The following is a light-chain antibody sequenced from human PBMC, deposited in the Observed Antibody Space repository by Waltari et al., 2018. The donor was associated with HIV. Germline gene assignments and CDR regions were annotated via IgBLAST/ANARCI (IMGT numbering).Light chain of an antibody. CDR1: QSVGSN. V-gene: IGKV3-15*01. J-gene: IGKJ1*01. CDR3: QQYINWPPWS. CDR2: SAS. Sequence: EIVMTQSPATLSVSPGERVTLSCRASQSVGSNLAWYQQKPGRAPSLPVYSASTRATGIPARFSGSGSGTEFTLTISSLQSEDFVVYYCQQYINWPPWSFGQGTKVEIK.